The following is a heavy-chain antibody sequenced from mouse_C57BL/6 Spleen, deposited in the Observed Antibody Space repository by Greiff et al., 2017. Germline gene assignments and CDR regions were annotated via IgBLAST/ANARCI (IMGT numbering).Heavy chain of an antibody. D-gene: IGHD2-4*01. V-gene: IGHV2-2*01. CDR2: IWSGGST. CDR1: GFSLTSYG. CDR3: ASPYDYDWYFDV. Sequence: VQRVESGPGLVQPSQSLSITCTVSGFSLTSYGVHWVRQSPGKGLEWLGVIWSGGSTDYNAAFISRLSISKDNSKSQVFFKMNSLQADDTAIYYCASPYDYDWYFDVWGTGTTVTVSS. J-gene: IGHJ1*03.